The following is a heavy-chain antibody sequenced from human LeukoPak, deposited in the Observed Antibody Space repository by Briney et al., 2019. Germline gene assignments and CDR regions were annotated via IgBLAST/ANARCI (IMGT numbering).Heavy chain of an antibody. CDR3: ARHDYGGNYEFDY. D-gene: IGHD4-23*01. CDR1: GGSISSSSYY. V-gene: IGHV4-39*01. Sequence: SETLSLTCPVSGGSISSSSYYWGWIRQPPGKGLEWIGSIYYSGSTYYNPSLKSRVTISVDTSKNQFSLKLSSVTAADTAVYYCARHDYGGNYEFDYWGQGTLVTVSS. J-gene: IGHJ4*02. CDR2: IYYSGST.